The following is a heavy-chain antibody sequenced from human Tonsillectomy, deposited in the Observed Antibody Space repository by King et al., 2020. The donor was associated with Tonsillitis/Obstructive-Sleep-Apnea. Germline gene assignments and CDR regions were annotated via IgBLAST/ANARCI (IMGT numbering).Heavy chain of an antibody. CDR3: AREPTIFGVVPYFDY. CDR2: INPSGGST. D-gene: IGHD3-3*01. J-gene: IGHJ4*02. V-gene: IGHV1-46*01. Sequence: VQLVESGAEVKKPGASVKVSCTASGYTFTSYYMHWVRQAPGHGLEWMGIINPSGGSTSYAQEFQGRVTMTRETSTSTVYMELSSLRSEDTAVYYCAREPTIFGVVPYFDYWGQGTLVTVSS. CDR1: GYTFTSYY.